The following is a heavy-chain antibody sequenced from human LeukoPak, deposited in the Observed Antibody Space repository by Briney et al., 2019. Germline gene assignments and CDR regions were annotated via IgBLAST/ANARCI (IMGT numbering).Heavy chain of an antibody. V-gene: IGHV3-48*03. Sequence: GGSLRLPCAASGFTFSSYEMNWVRQAPGKGLEWVSYISSSGSTIYYADSVKGRFTISRDNAKNSLYLQMNSLRAEDTAVYYCARGLFRELRPFDYWGQGTLVTVSS. D-gene: IGHD1-26*01. CDR1: GFTFSSYE. J-gene: IGHJ4*02. CDR2: ISSSGSTI. CDR3: ARGLFRELRPFDY.